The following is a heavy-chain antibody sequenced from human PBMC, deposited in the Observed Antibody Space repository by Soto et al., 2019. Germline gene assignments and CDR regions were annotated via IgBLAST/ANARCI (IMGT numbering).Heavy chain of an antibody. D-gene: IGHD3-10*01. CDR1: GFTFSSYG. J-gene: IGHJ4*02. CDR3: AKDSQLLWFGELLDY. V-gene: IGHV3-30*18. Sequence: GGSLRLSCAASGFTFSSYGMHWVRQAPGKGLEWVAVISYDGSNKYYADSVKGRFTISRDNSKNTLYLQMNSLRAEDTAVYYCAKDSQLLWFGELLDYRGQGTLVTVSS. CDR2: ISYDGSNK.